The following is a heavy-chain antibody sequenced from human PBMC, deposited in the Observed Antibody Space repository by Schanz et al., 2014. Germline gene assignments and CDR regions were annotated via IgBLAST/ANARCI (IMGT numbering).Heavy chain of an antibody. CDR1: GFIFNDYY. CDR3: TTDRGITVRPLFDY. D-gene: IGHD6-6*01. V-gene: IGHV3-15*01. J-gene: IGHJ4*01. CDR2: LKSKTDGGTT. Sequence: VQLVESGGGLVKPGGSLRLSCAASGFIFNDYYMNWIRQAPGKGLEWVGRLKSKTDGGTTDYAAPVKGRFTISRDDSKNTLYLQMNFLKTEDTAVYFCTTDRGITVRPLFDYWGHGTLVTVAS.